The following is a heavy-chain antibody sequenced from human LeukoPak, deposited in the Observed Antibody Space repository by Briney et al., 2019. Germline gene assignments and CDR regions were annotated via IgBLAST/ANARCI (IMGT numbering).Heavy chain of an antibody. D-gene: IGHD4-23*01. CDR1: GGTFSRYT. Sequence: SVKVSCKASGGTFSRYTIVWVRQAPGQGLEWVGGIIPIFVTAKYAQKVQGRVTISTDESSNTAYMELSSLTSEDTAVYYCARGGRWGFVDSWGQGTLITISS. CDR3: ARGGRWGFVDS. V-gene: IGHV1-69*05. J-gene: IGHJ4*02. CDR2: IIPIFVTA.